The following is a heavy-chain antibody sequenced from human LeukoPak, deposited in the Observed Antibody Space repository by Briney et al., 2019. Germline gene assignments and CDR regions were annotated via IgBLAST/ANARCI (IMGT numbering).Heavy chain of an antibody. D-gene: IGHD5-18*01. CDR1: GFTFSKHG. Sequence: GGSLRLSCAASGFTFSKHGMNWVRQAPGKGLEWVSGVSPSGDIRYYADSVKGRFTISRDNAKNSLYLQMNSLRAEDTAVYYCARDLSGIAGYTYGRGIDYWGQGTLVTVSS. V-gene: IGHV3-23*01. CDR2: VSPSGDIR. CDR3: ARDLSGIAGYTYGRGIDY. J-gene: IGHJ4*02.